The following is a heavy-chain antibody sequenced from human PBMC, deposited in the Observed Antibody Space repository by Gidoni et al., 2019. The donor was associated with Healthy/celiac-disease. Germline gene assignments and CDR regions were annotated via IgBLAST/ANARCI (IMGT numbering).Heavy chain of an antibody. CDR2: INPSGGST. V-gene: IGHV1-46*01. CDR1: GYTFTSYY. Sequence: QVQLVQSGAEGKKTGASVKVSCKASGYTFTSYYMNWVRQAPGQGLGWMGIINPSGGSTSSAQKFQGRVTMTRDTSTSTVYMELSSLRSEDTAVYYCARGGTLRRDGMDVWGQGTTVTVSS. D-gene: IGHD1-1*01. J-gene: IGHJ6*02. CDR3: ARGGTLRRDGMDV.